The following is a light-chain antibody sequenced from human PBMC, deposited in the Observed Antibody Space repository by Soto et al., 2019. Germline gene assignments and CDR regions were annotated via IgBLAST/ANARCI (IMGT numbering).Light chain of an antibody. Sequence: DIQMTQSPSTLSASVGDRVTITCRASQSISSWLAWYQQKPGKAPKLLIYDASSLESGVPSRFSGSGSGTEFTLTISRLQPDDFATYYCQQYNSYETFGQGTKVEIK. V-gene: IGKV1-5*01. CDR3: QQYNSYET. CDR1: QSISSW. J-gene: IGKJ1*01. CDR2: DAS.